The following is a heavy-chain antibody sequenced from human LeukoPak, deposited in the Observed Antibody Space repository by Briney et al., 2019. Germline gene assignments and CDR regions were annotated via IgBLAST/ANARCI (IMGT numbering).Heavy chain of an antibody. D-gene: IGHD3-3*01. CDR2: ISSSGSTI. V-gene: IGHV3-48*04. CDR1: GFTFSSYA. J-gene: IGHJ3*02. CDR3: ARPRDYDFWGYAFDI. Sequence: PGGSLRLSCAASGFTFSSYAMHWIRQAPGKGLEWVSYISSSGSTIYYADSVKGRFTISRDNAKNSLYLQMNSLRAEDTAVYYCARPRDYDFWGYAFDIWGQGTMVTVSS.